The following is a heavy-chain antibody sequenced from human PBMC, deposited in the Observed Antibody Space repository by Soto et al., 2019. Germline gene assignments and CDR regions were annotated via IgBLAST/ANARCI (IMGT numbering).Heavy chain of an antibody. Sequence: PSETLSLTYSVSGGSVSSNIYYWTWIRQHPGKGPEWIGHIYYSGSTYYNPSLKSRVTISLDMSKNQFSLKLTSVSAADTAVYYCARGYDYDSGGYLFDYWGQGTLVTVSS. D-gene: IGHD3-22*01. CDR3: ARGYDYDSGGYLFDY. CDR1: GGSVSSNIYY. V-gene: IGHV4-31*03. J-gene: IGHJ4*02. CDR2: IYYSGST.